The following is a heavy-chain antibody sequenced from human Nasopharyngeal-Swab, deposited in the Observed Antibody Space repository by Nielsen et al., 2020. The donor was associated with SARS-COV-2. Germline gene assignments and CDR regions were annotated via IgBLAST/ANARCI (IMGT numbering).Heavy chain of an antibody. CDR2: INPSGGST. Sequence: ASVTVSCKASGYTFTSYYMHWVRQAPGQGLEWMGIINPSGGSTSYAQKFQGRVAMTRDTSTSTVYMELSSLRSEDTAVYYCARGSRGVAFDIWGQGTMVTVSS. CDR1: GYTFTSYY. V-gene: IGHV1-46*01. D-gene: IGHD3-10*01. CDR3: ARGSRGVAFDI. J-gene: IGHJ3*02.